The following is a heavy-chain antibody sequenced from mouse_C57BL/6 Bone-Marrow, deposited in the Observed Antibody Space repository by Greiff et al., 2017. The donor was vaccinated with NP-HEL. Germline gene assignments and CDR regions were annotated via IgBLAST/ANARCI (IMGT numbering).Heavy chain of an antibody. D-gene: IGHD2-3*01. J-gene: IGHJ3*01. CDR3: VRHGWTWFAY. V-gene: IGHV10-1*01. Sequence: EVMLVESGGGLVQPKGSLKLSCAASGFSFNTYAMNWVRQAPGKGLEWVARIRSKSNNYATYYADSVKDRFTISRDDSESMLYLQMNNLKTEDTAMYYCVRHGWTWFAYWGQGTLVTVSA. CDR2: IRSKSNNYAT. CDR1: GFSFNTYA.